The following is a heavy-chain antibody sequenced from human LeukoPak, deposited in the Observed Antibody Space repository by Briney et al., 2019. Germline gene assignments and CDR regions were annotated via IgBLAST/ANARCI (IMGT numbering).Heavy chain of an antibody. D-gene: IGHD3/OR15-3a*01. CDR2: ISWNSGSI. V-gene: IGHV3-9*01. Sequence: PGGSLRLSCAASGFTFDDYAMHWVRQAPGKGLEWVSGISWNSGSIGYADSVKGRFTISRDNARNSLYLQMNSLRAEDTALYYCAKDIYDEGTGDHVFDYWGQGTLVTVSS. CDR1: GFTFDDYA. J-gene: IGHJ4*02. CDR3: AKDIYDEGTGDHVFDY.